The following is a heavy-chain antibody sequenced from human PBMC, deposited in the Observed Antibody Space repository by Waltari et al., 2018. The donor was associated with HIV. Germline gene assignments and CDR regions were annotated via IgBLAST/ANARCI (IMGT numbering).Heavy chain of an antibody. Sequence: QVQLVQSGAEVKKPGASVTVSCKASGYTFTSYPMHWVRQAPGHSLEWMGWVNVGNGNTKYSQKFKGRVSLTADPSATTANMELRSLRSEDTAVYYCVREWTIERRMDLWGQGTLVTVSS. J-gene: IGHJ5*02. CDR2: VNVGNGNT. D-gene: IGHD1-1*01. CDR3: VREWTIERRMDL. V-gene: IGHV1-3*01. CDR1: GYTFTSYP.